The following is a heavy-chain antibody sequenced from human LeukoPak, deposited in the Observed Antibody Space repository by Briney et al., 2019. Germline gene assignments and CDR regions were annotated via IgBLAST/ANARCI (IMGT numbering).Heavy chain of an antibody. CDR3: AMDSAWLPLKFDY. CDR1: GFVVSTNY. CDR2: LYSGGST. J-gene: IGHJ4*02. V-gene: IGHV3-66*01. D-gene: IGHD5-24*01. Sequence: PGGSLRLSCAASGFVVSTNYMSWVRQAPGKGLEWVSVLYSGGSTYYTDSVKGRFTISRDNSNNTLYLQMNNLGAEDTAVYYCAMDSAWLPLKFDYWGPGTLVAVST.